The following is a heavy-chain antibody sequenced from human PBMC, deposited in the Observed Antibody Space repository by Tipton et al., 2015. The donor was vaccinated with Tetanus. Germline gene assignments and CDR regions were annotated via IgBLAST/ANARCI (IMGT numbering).Heavy chain of an antibody. CDR2: ISYDGSNK. J-gene: IGHJ4*02. CDR1: GFTFSSYA. CDR3: YLGSTTNY. V-gene: IGHV3-30-3*01. Sequence: SLRLSCAASGFTFSSYAMHWVRQAPGKGLEWVAVISYDGSNKYYADSVKGRFTISRDNSKNTLYLQMNSLRAEDTAVYYCYLGSTTNYWGQGTLVTVSS. D-gene: IGHD1-26*01.